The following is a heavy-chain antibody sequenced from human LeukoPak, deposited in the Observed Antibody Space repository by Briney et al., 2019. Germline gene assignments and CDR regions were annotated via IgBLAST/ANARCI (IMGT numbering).Heavy chain of an antibody. CDR2: IKQDGSEK. CDR3: ARGGRISKYYFDY. V-gene: IGHV3-7*01. CDR1: GFTFSSYW. J-gene: IGHJ4*02. D-gene: IGHD2-15*01. Sequence: GGSLRLSCPASGFTFSSYWMSWVRQAPGKGLEWVANIKQDGSEKYYVDSVKGRFTISRDNAKNSLYLQMNSLRAEDTAVYYCARGGRISKYYFDYWGQGTLVTVSS.